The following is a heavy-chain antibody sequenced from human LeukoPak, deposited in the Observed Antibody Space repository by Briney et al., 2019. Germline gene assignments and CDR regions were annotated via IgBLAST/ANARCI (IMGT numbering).Heavy chain of an antibody. D-gene: IGHD4-17*01. V-gene: IGHV3-21*01. CDR1: GFTFSSYV. CDR3: ARHGDGFYHGMDV. J-gene: IGHJ6*01. CDR2: ISSGGHNI. Sequence: PARSLRLSCAPSGFTFSSYVMHWFRQAPGEGLEWVSSISSGGHNIFYADPVKGRFTISRDNAKNSLYLQMNSLRVEDTAVYYCARHGDGFYHGMDVWGQGTTVTVSS.